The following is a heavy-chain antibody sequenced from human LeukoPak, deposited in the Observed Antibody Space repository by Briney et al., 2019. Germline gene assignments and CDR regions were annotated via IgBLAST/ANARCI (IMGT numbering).Heavy chain of an antibody. Sequence: ASVKVSCEASGYSFNVYYIHWVRQAPGQGLEWMGWISAYNGNTNYAQKLQGRVTMTTDTSTSTAYMELRSLRSDDTAVYYCARATYYYDSSGHIEYYFDYWGQGTLVTVSS. D-gene: IGHD3-22*01. J-gene: IGHJ4*02. V-gene: IGHV1-18*04. CDR1: GYSFNVYY. CDR2: ISAYNGNT. CDR3: ARATYYYDSSGHIEYYFDY.